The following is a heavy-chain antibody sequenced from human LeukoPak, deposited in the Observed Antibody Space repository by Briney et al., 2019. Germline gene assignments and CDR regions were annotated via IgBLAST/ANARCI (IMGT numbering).Heavy chain of an antibody. V-gene: IGHV3-11*01. J-gene: IGHJ4*02. CDR2: ISSSGSTI. Sequence: PGGSLRLSCAASGFTFSDYYMSWIRQAPGKGLEWVSYISSSGSTIYYADSAKGRFTISRDNAKNSLYLQMNSLRAEDTAVYYCARDLSLGGATYYFDYWGQGTLVTVSS. CDR3: ARDLSLGGATYYFDY. CDR1: GFTFSDYY. D-gene: IGHD1-26*01.